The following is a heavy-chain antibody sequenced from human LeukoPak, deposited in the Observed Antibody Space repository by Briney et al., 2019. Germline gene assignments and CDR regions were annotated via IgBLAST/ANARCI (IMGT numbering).Heavy chain of an antibody. CDR1: GFSLISSG. Sequence: PGGSLRLSCVASGFSLISSGMHWVRQAPGKGLEWVALIPFDGRNQDYADSVKGRFTISRDTSNNTVSLQMNSLRPDDTAVYYCAKQAYNWNDVLGYWGQGTLVTVSS. J-gene: IGHJ4*02. CDR2: IPFDGRNQ. V-gene: IGHV3-30*18. D-gene: IGHD1-20*01. CDR3: AKQAYNWNDVLGY.